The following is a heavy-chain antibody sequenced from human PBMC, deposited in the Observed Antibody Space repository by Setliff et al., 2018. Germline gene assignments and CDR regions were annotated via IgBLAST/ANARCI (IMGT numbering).Heavy chain of an antibody. CDR1: GYTFTSYG. CDR3: ARVGGYASAWHGIEAFDI. Sequence: ASVKVSCKASGYTFTSYGISWVRQAPGQGHEWMGWISAYNGNTNYAQKLQGRVTMTTDTSTSTAYMELRSLRSDDTAVYYCARVGGYASAWHGIEAFDIWGQGTKVTVSS. CDR2: ISAYNGNT. J-gene: IGHJ3*02. V-gene: IGHV1-18*01. D-gene: IGHD6-19*01.